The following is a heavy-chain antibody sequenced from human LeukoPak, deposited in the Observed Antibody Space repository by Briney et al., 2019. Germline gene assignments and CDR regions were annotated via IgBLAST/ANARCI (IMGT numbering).Heavy chain of an antibody. J-gene: IGHJ3*02. CDR2: IYTSGST. CDR3: ARAHYYDSSGYYGNAFDI. D-gene: IGHD3-22*01. V-gene: IGHV4-4*07. Sequence: SETLSLTCTVSGGSISSYYWSWIRQPAGKGLEWIGRIYTSGSTNYNPSLKSRVTMSVDTSKNQFSLKLSSVTAADTAVYYCARAHYYDSSGYYGNAFDIWGQGTMVTVSS. CDR1: GGSISSYY.